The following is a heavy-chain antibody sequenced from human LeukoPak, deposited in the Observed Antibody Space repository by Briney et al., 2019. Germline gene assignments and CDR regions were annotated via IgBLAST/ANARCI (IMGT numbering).Heavy chain of an antibody. CDR1: GFTFTSYD. J-gene: IGHJ5*02. D-gene: IGHD3-10*01. V-gene: IGHV1-8*01. Sequence: ASVKVSFTASGFTFTSYDINWVRQATGQGLEWMGWMNPINGNTGYAQKFQGRVTMTRDTSISTAYMELRSLRSDDTAVYYCVRDGEGVAISVNYWFDPWGQGTLVTVSS. CDR3: VRDGEGVAISVNYWFDP. CDR2: MNPINGNT.